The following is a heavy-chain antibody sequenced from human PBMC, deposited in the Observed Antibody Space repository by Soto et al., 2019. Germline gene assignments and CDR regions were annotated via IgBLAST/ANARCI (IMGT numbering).Heavy chain of an antibody. D-gene: IGHD5-12*01. V-gene: IGHV1-69*13. Sequence: GASVKVSCKASGGTFSSYAISWVRQAPGQGLEWMGGIIPIFGTANYAQKFQGRVTITADESTSTAYMELSSLRSEDTAVYYCAREMGGEMATTSFDYWGQGTLVTVSS. CDR3: AREMGGEMATTSFDY. CDR2: IIPIFGTA. CDR1: GGTFSSYA. J-gene: IGHJ4*02.